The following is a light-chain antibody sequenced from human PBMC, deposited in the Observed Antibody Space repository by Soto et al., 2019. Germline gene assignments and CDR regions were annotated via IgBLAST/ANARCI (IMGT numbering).Light chain of an antibody. J-gene: IGKJ4*01. CDR1: QSVNTN. CDR2: GAS. V-gene: IGKV3-15*01. CDR3: QQYIHWPPCLT. Sequence: EIEMTQSPATLSVSPGERATLSCRASQSVNTNLAWYQQKPGQAPRLLIYGASTRAPGIPARFSGSGSGTEFTLTVSSLQSEDFAVYYCQQYIHWPPCLTFGGGTKVEVK.